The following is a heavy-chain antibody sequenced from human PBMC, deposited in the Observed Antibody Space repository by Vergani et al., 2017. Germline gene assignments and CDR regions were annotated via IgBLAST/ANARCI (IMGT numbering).Heavy chain of an antibody. D-gene: IGHD6-19*01. CDR3: AGGRQWRLTEYLYGMDV. V-gene: IGHV7-4-1*02. J-gene: IGHJ6*02. Sequence: QVQLVQSGSELKKPGASVKVSCKASGYTFTSYAMNWVRQAPGQGLEWMGWINTNSGNPTYAPGFTGRFVFSLDTSGSTAYLQISGLKAEDSAVYYCAGGRQWRLTEYLYGMDVWGQGTTVGVSS. CDR1: GYTFTSYA. CDR2: INTNSGNP.